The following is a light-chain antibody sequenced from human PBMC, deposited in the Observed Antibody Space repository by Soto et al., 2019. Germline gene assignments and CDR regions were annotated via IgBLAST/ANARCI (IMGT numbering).Light chain of an antibody. CDR2: DTS. CDR3: QQYGRSPTT. CDR1: QTVSNK. J-gene: IGKJ1*01. V-gene: IGKV3-20*01. Sequence: EIVLTQSPGTLSLSPGERATLSCRASQTVSNKLAWYQHKPGQAPRLLIYDTSNRATGIPARFSGSGSGTDFTLTISSLEPEDFAVYYCQQYGRSPTTFGQGTKVDIK.